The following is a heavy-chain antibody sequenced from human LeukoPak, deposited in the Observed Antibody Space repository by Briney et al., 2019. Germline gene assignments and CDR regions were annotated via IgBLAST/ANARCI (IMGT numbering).Heavy chain of an antibody. D-gene: IGHD3-22*01. CDR3: AKTLFYDSSGYPIPNYYGMDV. CDR1: GFTFSSYA. Sequence: GGSLRLSCAASGFTFSSYAMSWVRRAPGKGLEWVSAISGSGGSTYYADSVKGRFTISRDNSKNTLYLQMNSLRAEDTAVYYCAKTLFYDSSGYPIPNYYGMDVWGQGTTVTVSS. J-gene: IGHJ6*02. CDR2: ISGSGGST. V-gene: IGHV3-23*01.